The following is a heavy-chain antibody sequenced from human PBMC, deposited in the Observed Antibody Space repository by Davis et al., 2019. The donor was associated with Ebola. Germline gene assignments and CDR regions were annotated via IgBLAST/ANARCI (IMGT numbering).Heavy chain of an antibody. CDR2: ISSSGSTI. Sequence: GESLKISCAASGFTFNDHYMSWIRQAPGKGLEWVSYISSSGSTIYYADSVKGRFTISRDNAKNSLYLQMNSMRAEDTAVYYCTSGITGTRGDYWGQGTLVTVSS. CDR1: GFTFNDHY. V-gene: IGHV3-11*01. D-gene: IGHD1-20*01. J-gene: IGHJ4*02. CDR3: TSGITGTRGDY.